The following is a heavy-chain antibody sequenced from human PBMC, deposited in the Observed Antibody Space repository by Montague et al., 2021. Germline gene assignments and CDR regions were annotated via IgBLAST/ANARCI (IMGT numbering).Heavy chain of an antibody. Sequence: SLRLSCPASGFSFSSYWMHWVRQAPGKGLLWVSRITLDGSSTTFADPVKGRFTTSRDNAKATLYLQMNSLRVEDTAVYYCARNLASAAPGAFDIWGQGTMVTVSS. CDR2: ITLDGSST. J-gene: IGHJ3*02. CDR3: ARNLASAAPGAFDI. CDR1: GFSFSSYW. D-gene: IGHD6-13*01. V-gene: IGHV3-74*01.